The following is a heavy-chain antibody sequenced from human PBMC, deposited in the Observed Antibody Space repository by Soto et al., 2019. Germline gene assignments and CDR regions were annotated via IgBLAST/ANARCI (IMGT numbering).Heavy chain of an antibody. D-gene: IGHD3-3*01. J-gene: IGHJ4*02. CDR1: GGSISSYY. Sequence: SETLSLTCTVSGGSISSYYWSWIRQPPGKGLEWIGYIYYSGSTNYNPSLKSRVTISVDTSKNQFSLKLSSVTAADTAVYYCASTRAKWSGYYTVDYWGQGTLVTVSS. CDR2: IYYSGST. CDR3: ASTRAKWSGYYTVDY. V-gene: IGHV4-59*01.